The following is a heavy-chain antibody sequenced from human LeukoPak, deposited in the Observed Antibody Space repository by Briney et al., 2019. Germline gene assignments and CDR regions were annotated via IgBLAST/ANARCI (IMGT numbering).Heavy chain of an antibody. CDR1: GIIFSSYA. CDR2: IGGSGGST. J-gene: IGHJ4*02. CDR3: AKRGDYYDSSGYPYFFDY. Sequence: GGFLRFSCAASGIIFSSYAMCLVRQAPGKGLEWVSAIGGSGGSTYYADSVKGRFTISRDNSTNTLYLQMSSLRAEDTAVYYCAKRGDYYDSSGYPYFFDYWGQGTLVTVSS. D-gene: IGHD3-22*01. V-gene: IGHV3-23*01.